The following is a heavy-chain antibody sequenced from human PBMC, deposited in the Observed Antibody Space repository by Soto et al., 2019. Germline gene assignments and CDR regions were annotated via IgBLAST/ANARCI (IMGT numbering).Heavy chain of an antibody. D-gene: IGHD3-22*01. CDR2: YIPVFGTP. Sequence: QVQLVQSGAEVKKPGSSVKVSCTASGGSLSNFGISWVRQAPGQGLEWMGAYIPVFGTPNYAQKFQDRVTINAEESTTRVYMEVRCLTSEETAVYYCARGDATKIVVTTYYAMDVWGQGTTVTVSS. CDR1: GGSLSNFG. V-gene: IGHV1-69*12. CDR3: ARGDATKIVVTTYYAMDV. J-gene: IGHJ6*02.